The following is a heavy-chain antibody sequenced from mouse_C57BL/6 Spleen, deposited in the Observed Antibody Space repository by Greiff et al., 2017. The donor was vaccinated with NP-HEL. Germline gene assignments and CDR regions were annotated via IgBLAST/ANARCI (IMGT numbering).Heavy chain of an antibody. Sequence: EVHLVESGAELVRPGASVKLSCTASGFNIKDYYMHWVKQRPVQGLEWIGRIDPEDGDTEYAPKFQGKATMTADTSSNTAYLQLSSLTSEDTAVYYCTTGDYYGSRTYYFDYWGQGTTLTVSS. D-gene: IGHD1-1*01. CDR2: IDPEDGDT. V-gene: IGHV14-1*01. CDR1: GFNIKDYY. J-gene: IGHJ2*01. CDR3: TTGDYYGSRTYYFDY.